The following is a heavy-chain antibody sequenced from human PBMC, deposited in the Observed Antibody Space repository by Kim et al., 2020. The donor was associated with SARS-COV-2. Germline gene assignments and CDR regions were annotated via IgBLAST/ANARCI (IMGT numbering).Heavy chain of an antibody. CDR3: ARDVRGTRAFDV. CDR2: ISGSGGNT. V-gene: IGHV3-23*01. Sequence: GGSLRLSCAASGFIFRDYGVPWVRQAPGKGLEWVSIISGSGGNTYYADSVKGRFTISRDNSKNTLDLQMNSLRAEDTAVYSCARDVRGTRAFDVWGQGT. D-gene: IGHD1-1*01. CDR1: GFIFRDYG. J-gene: IGHJ3*01.